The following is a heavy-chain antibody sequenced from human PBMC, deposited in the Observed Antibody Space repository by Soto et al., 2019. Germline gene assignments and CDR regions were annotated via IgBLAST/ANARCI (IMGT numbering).Heavy chain of an antibody. D-gene: IGHD2-2*01. J-gene: IGHJ6*02. CDR3: ARAVYCTTANCWDDFHYYNIDV. Sequence: XGTLSLTCFVSGDSINNTYWWGCVRQSPEKGLEWIGEIYHTGSGSYMPSLRGRITLSVDTSKNQFSLKLTSVTAADTAVYYCARAVYCTTANCWDDFHYYNIDVWGQGTAVTVSS. V-gene: IGHV4-4*02. CDR2: IYHTGSG. CDR1: GDSINNTYW.